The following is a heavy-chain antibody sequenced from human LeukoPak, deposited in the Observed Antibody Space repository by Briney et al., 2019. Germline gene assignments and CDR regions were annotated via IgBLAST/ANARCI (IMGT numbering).Heavy chain of an antibody. J-gene: IGHJ4*01. Sequence: LGGSLRLSCAASGYTFSDYEVNWVRQAPGKGVEWVAYISTSGSTTHYADSVKGRFTISRDNAKNSLFLQMNSLRAEDTAVYYCARGAQWVIDYWGHGTLVTVSS. CDR1: GYTFSDYE. CDR2: ISTSGSTT. CDR3: ARGAQWVIDY. D-gene: IGHD1-26*01. V-gene: IGHV3-48*03.